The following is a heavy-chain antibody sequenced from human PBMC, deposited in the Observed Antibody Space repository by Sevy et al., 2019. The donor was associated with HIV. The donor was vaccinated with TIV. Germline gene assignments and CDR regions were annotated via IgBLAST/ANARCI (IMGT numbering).Heavy chain of an antibody. CDR2: TYYRSKWYN. V-gene: IGHV6-1*01. J-gene: IGHJ3*02. CDR3: AREDILKEGDAFDI. CDR1: GDSVSSNSAA. Sequence: KQSQTLSLTCAISGDSVSSNSAAWNWIRQSPSSGLEWLGRTYYRSKWYNDYAVSVKSRITINPDTSKNQFSLQLNSVTPEDTAVYYCAREDILKEGDAFDIWGQGTMVTVSS. D-gene: IGHD3-9*01.